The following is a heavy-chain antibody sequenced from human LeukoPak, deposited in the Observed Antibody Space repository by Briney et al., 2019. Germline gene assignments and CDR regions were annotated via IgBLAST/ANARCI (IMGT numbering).Heavy chain of an antibody. V-gene: IGHV3-30*04. CDR2: ISYDGSSK. D-gene: IGHD6-13*01. Sequence: PGGSLRLSCAASGFTFSSYAMHWVRQAPGKGLEWVAVISYDGSSKYYADSVKGRFTISRDNSKNTLYLQMNSLRAEDTAVYYCAREYSSSWTRYYYYYMDVWGKGTTVTVSS. CDR3: AREYSSSWTRYYYYYMDV. J-gene: IGHJ6*03. CDR1: GFTFSSYA.